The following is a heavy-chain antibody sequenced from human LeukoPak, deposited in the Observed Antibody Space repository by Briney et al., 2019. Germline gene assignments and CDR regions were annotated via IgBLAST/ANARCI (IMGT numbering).Heavy chain of an antibody. J-gene: IGHJ5*02. V-gene: IGHV1-58*02. CDR3: AAFHDSSGYYSNTNWFDP. CDR2: IVVGSGNT. D-gene: IGHD3-22*01. Sequence: GASVKVSCKASGFTFTTSAMQWVRQARGQRLEWIGWIVVGSGNTNSAQTFQERVTITRDMSTSTAYMELSSLRSEDTAVYYCAAFHDSSGYYSNTNWFDPWGQGTLVTVSS. CDR1: GFTFTTSA.